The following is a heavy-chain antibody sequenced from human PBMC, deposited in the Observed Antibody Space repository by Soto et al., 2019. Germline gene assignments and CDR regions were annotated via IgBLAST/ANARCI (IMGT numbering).Heavy chain of an antibody. CDR1: GGSFSGYY. D-gene: IGHD3-3*01. CDR3: ARAVWNGYYPDLWYYGMDV. J-gene: IGHJ6*02. CDR2: INHSGST. Sequence: PSETLSLTCAVYGGSFSGYYWSWIRQPPGKGLEWIGEINHSGSTNYNPSLKSRVTISVDTSKNQFSLKLSSVTAADTAVYYCARAVWNGYYPDLWYYGMDVWGQGTTVTVSS. V-gene: IGHV4-34*01.